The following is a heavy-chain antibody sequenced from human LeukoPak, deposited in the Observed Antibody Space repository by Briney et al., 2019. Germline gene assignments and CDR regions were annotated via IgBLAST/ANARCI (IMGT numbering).Heavy chain of an antibody. J-gene: IGHJ4*02. CDR3: VKDRGRSVAVAADY. V-gene: IGHV3-23*01. Sequence: GGSLRLSCVASGFTFNYAMTWVRQAPGRGLGWGSSISGSGGAIYYANPVKGRFTISRDNSRNTLFLQMNSLRAEDTALYHCVKDRGRSVAVAADYWGQGTLVTVSS. CDR2: ISGSGGAI. CDR1: GFTFNYA. D-gene: IGHD6-19*01.